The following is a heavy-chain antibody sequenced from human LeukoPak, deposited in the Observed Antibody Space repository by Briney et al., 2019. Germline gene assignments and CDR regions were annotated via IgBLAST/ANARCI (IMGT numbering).Heavy chain of an antibody. J-gene: IGHJ4*02. CDR3: ARGGLQRGDYFDY. D-gene: IGHD5-24*01. Sequence: PGGSLRLSCAASGFTFSSYWMSWVRQAPGKRLEWVANIKQDGSEKYYVDSVKGRFTISRDSAKNSLYLQMNSLRAEDTAVYYCARGGLQRGDYFDYWGQGTLVTVSS. CDR2: IKQDGSEK. V-gene: IGHV3-7*01. CDR1: GFTFSSYW.